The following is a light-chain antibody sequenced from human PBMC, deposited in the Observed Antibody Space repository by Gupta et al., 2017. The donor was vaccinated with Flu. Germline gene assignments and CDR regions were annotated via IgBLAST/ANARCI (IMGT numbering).Light chain of an antibody. J-gene: IGKJ1*01. CDR2: GAS. CDR3: QQPNNCPPWP. CDR1: ERVGRN. Sequence: VCRGDIAHRSCGVSERVGRNIAWYKEKLGQAPRLLIYGASNRGTGIPARFSGSGVGKEFAFTISSRQYEDFAVYYCQQPNNCPPWPFGQGTKVEIK. V-gene: IGKV3-15*01.